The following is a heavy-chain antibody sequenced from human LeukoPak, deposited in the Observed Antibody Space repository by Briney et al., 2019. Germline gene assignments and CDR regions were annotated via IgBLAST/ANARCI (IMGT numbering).Heavy chain of an antibody. CDR3: AKGTKDYGSGSHNFDF. V-gene: IGHV3-23*01. CDR1: GFTFNGFA. D-gene: IGHD3-10*01. Sequence: PGGCLRLSCAASGFTFNGFAMSWVRQAPGKGLEWVAIVGISNSVTYYADSVKGRFTISRDNSKNTMWLQMNGLRAEDTAVYYCAKGTKDYGSGSHNFDFWGQGILVTVSS. CDR2: VGISNSVT. J-gene: IGHJ4*02.